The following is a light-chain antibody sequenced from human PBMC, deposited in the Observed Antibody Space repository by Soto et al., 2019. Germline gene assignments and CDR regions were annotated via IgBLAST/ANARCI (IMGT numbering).Light chain of an antibody. CDR3: QQLNSYPFFT. CDR2: AAS. J-gene: IGKJ3*01. CDR1: QGIISY. V-gene: IGKV1-9*01. Sequence: DIQLTQSPSFLSAAVGDRVTITCRASQGIISYLALYQQKPGKAPKLLIYAASTLQSGVPARFSGSGSGTELTLTLSSLQPEDFATYDCQQLNSYPFFTFGPGNKVD.